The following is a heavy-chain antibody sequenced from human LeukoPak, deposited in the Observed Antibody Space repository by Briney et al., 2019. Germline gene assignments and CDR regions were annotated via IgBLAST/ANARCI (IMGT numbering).Heavy chain of an antibody. CDR3: ARTNYGDYRNWFDP. Sequence: SGPALVKPTQTLTLTCTFSGFSLSTSGMRVSWIRQPPGKALEWLARIDWDDDKFYSTSLKTRLTISKGTSKNQVVLTMTNMDPVDTATYYCARTNYGDYRNWFDPWGQGTLVTVSA. V-gene: IGHV2-70*04. CDR2: IDWDDDK. CDR1: GFSLSTSGMR. D-gene: IGHD4-17*01. J-gene: IGHJ5*02.